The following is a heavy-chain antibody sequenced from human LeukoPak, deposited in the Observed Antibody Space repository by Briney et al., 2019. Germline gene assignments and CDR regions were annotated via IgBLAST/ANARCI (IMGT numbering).Heavy chain of an antibody. CDR1: GGSISSYY. D-gene: IGHD3-10*01. CDR3: ARDRRSYYGSGSYLDY. J-gene: IGHJ4*02. Sequence: PSETLSLTCSVSGGSISSYYWSWIRQPPGKGLEWIGYIYYSGSTNYNPSLKSRVTISVDTSKNQFSLKLSSVTAGDTAVYYCARDRRSYYGSGSYLDYWGQGTLVTVSS. CDR2: IYYSGST. V-gene: IGHV4-59*01.